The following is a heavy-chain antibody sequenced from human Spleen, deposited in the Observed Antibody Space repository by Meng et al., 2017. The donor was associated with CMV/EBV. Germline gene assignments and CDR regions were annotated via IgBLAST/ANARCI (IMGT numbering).Heavy chain of an antibody. V-gene: IGHV6-1*01. CDR1: GDSVSSNSAA. CDR2: TYYRSKWYN. CDR3: AREGVAVAGALFDY. Sequence: QVQLPQSGPGLAKPPQPLSLTCSISGDSVSSNSAAWNWIRQSPSRGLEWLGRTYYRSKWYNDYAVSVKSRITINPDTSKNQFSLQLNSVTPEDTAVYYCAREGVAVAGALFDYWGQGTLVTVSS. J-gene: IGHJ4*02. D-gene: IGHD6-19*01.